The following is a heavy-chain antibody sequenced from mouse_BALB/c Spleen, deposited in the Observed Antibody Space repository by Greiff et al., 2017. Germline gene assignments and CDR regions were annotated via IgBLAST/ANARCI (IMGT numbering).Heavy chain of an antibody. V-gene: IGHV1-69*02. Sequence: QVQLQQPGAELVKPGASVKLSCKASGYTFTSYWMHWVKQRPGQGLEWIGEIDPSDSYTNYNQKFKGKATLTVDKSSSTAYMQLSSLTSEDSAVYYCARRAIHYYGTGDYAMDYWGQGTSVTVSS. CDR3: ARRAIHYYGTGDYAMDY. D-gene: IGHD1-2*01. CDR2: IDPSDSYT. J-gene: IGHJ4*01. CDR1: GYTFTSYW.